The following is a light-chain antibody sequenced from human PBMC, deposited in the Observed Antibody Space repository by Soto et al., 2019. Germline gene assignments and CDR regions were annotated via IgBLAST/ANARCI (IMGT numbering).Light chain of an antibody. CDR3: GSWDSSLSAYV. Sequence: QSVLTQPPSVSAAPGQKVTISCAGSSSNIRGNSVSWYQQLPGTAPKLLIYDDNKRPSEIPDRFSGAKTGTSSTLGITGFQTGDEADYYCGSWDSSLSAYVLGTGTKVTVL. CDR2: DDN. CDR1: SSNIRGNS. J-gene: IGLJ1*01. V-gene: IGLV1-51*01.